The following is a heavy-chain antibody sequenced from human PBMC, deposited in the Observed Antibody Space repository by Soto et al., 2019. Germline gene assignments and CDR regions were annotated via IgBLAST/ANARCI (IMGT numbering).Heavy chain of an antibody. V-gene: IGHV3-20*01. J-gene: IGHJ4*02. CDR1: GFTSGDDG. Sequence: GRSLRLSCAASGFTSGDDGMSWVLQAPGKGLEWVSGINWNGGSTGYADSVKGRFTISRDNAKNSLYLQMNSLRAEDTALYHCARVTTRDSDFWSGYERQPYYFDYWGRGT. CDR2: INWNGGST. CDR3: ARVTTRDSDFWSGYERQPYYFDY. D-gene: IGHD3-3*01.